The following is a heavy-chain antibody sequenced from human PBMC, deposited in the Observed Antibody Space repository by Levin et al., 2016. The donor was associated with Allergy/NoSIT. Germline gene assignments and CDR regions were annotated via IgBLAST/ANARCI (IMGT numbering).Heavy chain of an antibody. J-gene: IGHJ6*03. V-gene: IGHV3-11*06. Sequence: GESLKISCAASGFTFSDYYMTWIRQAPGKGLECVSFISSSGTHTNYTDSVRDRFTISRDNSKNTLYLQMNRLRAEDTAVYYCARDGGAGSGYNYYYYYWDVWGKGTTVTVSS. D-gene: IGHD3-3*01. CDR3: ARDGGAGSGYNYYYYYWDV. CDR1: GFTFSDYY. CDR2: ISSSGTHT.